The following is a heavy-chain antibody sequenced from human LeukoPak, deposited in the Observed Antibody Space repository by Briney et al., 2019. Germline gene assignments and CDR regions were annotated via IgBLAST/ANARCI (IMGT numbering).Heavy chain of an antibody. CDR1: GYTFTGYY. CDR2: IIPIFGTA. Sequence: ASVKVSCKASGYTFTGYYIHWVRQAPGQGLEWMGGIIPIFGTANYAQKFQGRVTITADESTSTAYMELSSLRSEDTAVYYCARERDYSSGWYENYYYGMDVWGQGTTVTVSS. CDR3: ARERDYSSGWYENYYYGMDV. V-gene: IGHV1-69*13. J-gene: IGHJ6*02. D-gene: IGHD6-19*01.